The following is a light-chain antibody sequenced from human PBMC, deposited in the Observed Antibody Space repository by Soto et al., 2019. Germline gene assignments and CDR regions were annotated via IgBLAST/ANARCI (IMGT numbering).Light chain of an antibody. Sequence: QPVLTQPSSASGTPGQRITISCSGSRSNIGSNYVYWYQGLPGTAPKLLIYKNIQRPSGVPDRFSGSKSGTSASLAITGLRSEDEADYYCATWDDSRGAVVFGGGTKLTVL. J-gene: IGLJ2*01. CDR2: KNI. CDR3: ATWDDSRGAVV. CDR1: RSNIGSNY. V-gene: IGLV1-47*01.